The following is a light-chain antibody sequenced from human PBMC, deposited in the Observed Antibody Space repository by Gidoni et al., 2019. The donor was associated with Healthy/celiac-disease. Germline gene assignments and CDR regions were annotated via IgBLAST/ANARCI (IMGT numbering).Light chain of an antibody. CDR2: DAS. V-gene: IGKV3-11*01. CDR1: QSVSSY. J-gene: IGKJ4*01. CDR3: QQRSNWPPLT. Sequence: EIVLTQSPATLSLSPGERATLSCRASQSVSSYLAWYQQKPGQAPRLLIYDASNRATGIPARFSGSGSGTDYTRTISSLEPEEFAVYYCQQRSNWPPLTFXGXTKVEIK.